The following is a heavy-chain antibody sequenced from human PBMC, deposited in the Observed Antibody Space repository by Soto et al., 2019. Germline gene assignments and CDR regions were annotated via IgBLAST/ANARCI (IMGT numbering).Heavy chain of an antibody. CDR1: AGTFSSYT. V-gene: IGHV1-69*02. J-gene: IGHJ4*02. CDR2: IIPILGIA. D-gene: IGHD3-22*01. CDR3: ARGEGFSDYDRSLDY. Sequence: QVQLVQSGAEVKKPGSSVKVSCKASAGTFSSYTISWVRQAPGQGLEWMGRIIPILGIANYAQKFQGRVTITADKSTSTAYVELSSLRSEDTAVYYCARGEGFSDYDRSLDYWGQGTLVTVSS.